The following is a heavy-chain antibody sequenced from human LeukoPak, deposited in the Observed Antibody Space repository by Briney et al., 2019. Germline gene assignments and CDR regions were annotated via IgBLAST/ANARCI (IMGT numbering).Heavy chain of an antibody. D-gene: IGHD1-1*01. CDR1: GGTFSSYA. Sequence: ASVKVSCKASGGTFSSYAISWVRQAPGQGLEWMGIINPSGGSTSYAQKFQGRVTMTRDTSTSTVYMELSSLRSEDTAVYYCARVQLERARGPLDYWGQGTLVTVSS. CDR2: INPSGGST. J-gene: IGHJ4*02. CDR3: ARVQLERARGPLDY. V-gene: IGHV1-46*01.